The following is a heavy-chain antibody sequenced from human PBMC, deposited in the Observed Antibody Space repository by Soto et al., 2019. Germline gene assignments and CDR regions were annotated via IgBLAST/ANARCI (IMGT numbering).Heavy chain of an antibody. Sequence: PSETLSLTCTVSGDSIINGEYYWSWIRQPPGKGLEWIGNIFYSGTTYYNPSLKSRVTISVDTSKNQFSLKLSSVTAADTAVYYCARARKSGNYYPYYYYGMDVWGQGTTVTVSS. D-gene: IGHD1-26*01. CDR1: GDSIINGEYY. CDR2: IFYSGTT. V-gene: IGHV4-30-4*01. CDR3: ARARKSGNYYPYYYYGMDV. J-gene: IGHJ6*02.